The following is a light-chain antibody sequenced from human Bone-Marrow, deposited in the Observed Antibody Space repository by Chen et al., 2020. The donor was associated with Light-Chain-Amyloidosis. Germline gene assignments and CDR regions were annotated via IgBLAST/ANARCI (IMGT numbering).Light chain of an antibody. CDR2: EGG. CDR1: SSDVGSYNL. CDR3: CSYAGSNTYV. J-gene: IGLJ1*01. V-gene: IGLV2-23*01. Sequence: QSALTQPASVSGSPGQSITISCTGTSSDVGSYNLVSLYQQHPGEAPKLMIYEGGERPSGVSTRFSGYNAGTTASLTSSGLQAEDEADYYCCSYAGSNTYVFGAGTKVTVL.